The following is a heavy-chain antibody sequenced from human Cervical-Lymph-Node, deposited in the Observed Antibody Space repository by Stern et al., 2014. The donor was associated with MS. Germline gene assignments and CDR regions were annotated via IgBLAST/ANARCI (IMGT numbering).Heavy chain of an antibody. Sequence: VQLVESGAEVKKPGSSVKVSCKASGGTFSSYAISWVRQAPGQGLEWMGGIIPIFGTANYAQKFQGRVTITADESTSTAYMELSSLRSEDTAVYYCARDNLNNYDILTGYFKTSSSYGMDVWGQGTTVTVSS. D-gene: IGHD3-9*01. J-gene: IGHJ6*02. CDR3: ARDNLNNYDILTGYFKTSSSYGMDV. CDR2: IIPIFGTA. V-gene: IGHV1-69*01. CDR1: GGTFSSYA.